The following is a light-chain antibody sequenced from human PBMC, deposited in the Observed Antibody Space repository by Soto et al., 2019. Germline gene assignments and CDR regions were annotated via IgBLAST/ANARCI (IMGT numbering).Light chain of an antibody. CDR1: RSNIGAGYD. V-gene: IGLV1-40*01. CDR3: QSYDSRLSGYV. Sequence: QSVLTQPPSVSGAPGQRVTISCTGSRSNIGAGYDVHWYQQLPGTAPKLLIYGNSNRPSGVPDRFSGSQSGASASLAITGLQADDEADYYCQSYDSRLSGYVFGTGTKLTVL. CDR2: GNS. J-gene: IGLJ1*01.